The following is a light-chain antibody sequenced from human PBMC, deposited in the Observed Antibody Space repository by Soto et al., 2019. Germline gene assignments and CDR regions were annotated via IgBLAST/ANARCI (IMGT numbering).Light chain of an antibody. V-gene: IGKV3-11*01. CDR2: ETS. Sequence: EIVLTQSPVTLSLSPGERATLSCRASQSVGSYLAWYQQKPGQAPRLLIYETSNRATGIPARFGGSGSGTDFTLTISSLDPDDFAVYYCQQRNSWPFTFGPGTTVDVK. CDR3: QQRNSWPFT. CDR1: QSVGSY. J-gene: IGKJ3*01.